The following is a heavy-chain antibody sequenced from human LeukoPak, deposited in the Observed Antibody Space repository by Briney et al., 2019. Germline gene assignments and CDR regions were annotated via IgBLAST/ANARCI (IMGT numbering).Heavy chain of an antibody. CDR1: GYTFTSYP. V-gene: IGHV1-46*01. D-gene: IGHD6-19*01. J-gene: IGHJ6*04. CDR2: INTSGGST. Sequence: GASVKVSCTASGYTFTSYPMHWVRQAPGQGLEWMGIINTSGGSTSYAQKFQGRVTVTRDTSTSTVYMDLSSLRSEDTAVYYCASGYSSGWHGPGYYGMDVWGKGTTVTVSS. CDR3: ASGYSSGWHGPGYYGMDV.